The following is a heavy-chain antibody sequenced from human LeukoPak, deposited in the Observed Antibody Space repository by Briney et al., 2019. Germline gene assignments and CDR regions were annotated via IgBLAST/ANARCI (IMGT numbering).Heavy chain of an antibody. CDR3: ARGDDSSGPTPAGYFDY. D-gene: IGHD3-22*01. V-gene: IGHV4-34*01. J-gene: IGHJ4*02. CDR2: INHSGST. CDR1: GGSFSGYY. Sequence: TTSETLSLTCAVYGGSFSGYYWSWIRQPPGKGLEWIGEINHSGSTNYNPSLKSRVTISVDTSKNQFSLKLSSVTAVDTAVYYCARGDDSSGPTPAGYFDYWGQGTLVTVSS.